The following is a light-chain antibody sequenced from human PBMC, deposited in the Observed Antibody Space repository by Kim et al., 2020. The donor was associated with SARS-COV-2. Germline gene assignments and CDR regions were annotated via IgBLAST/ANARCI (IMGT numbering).Light chain of an antibody. V-gene: IGLV3-19*01. Sequence: SSELTQDPAVYVALGQTVRITCQGDSLRSYYASWYQQKPGQAPVLVIYGKNNRPSGIPDRFSGSSSGNTASLTITGAQAEDEADYYCNSRDSSGNHLDVVFGGGTQLTV. J-gene: IGLJ2*01. CDR3: NSRDSSGNHLDVV. CDR1: SLRSYY. CDR2: GKN.